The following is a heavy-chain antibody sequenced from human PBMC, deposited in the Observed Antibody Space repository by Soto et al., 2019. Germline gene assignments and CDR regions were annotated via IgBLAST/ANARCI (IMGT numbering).Heavy chain of an antibody. Sequence: PGGSLRLPCAASGCTFNSYWMSWARQAPGEGLEWVAYIKHEGTEEYYVDDVKGLLTISRDNARKSLYLQMDSVRAEDTAVYFCARGHAHMIAAMDSFEIWDQGTMVIV. CDR1: GCTFNSYW. D-gene: IGHD2-21*01. CDR2: IKHEGTEE. CDR3: ARGHAHMIAAMDSFEI. V-gene: IGHV3-7*04. J-gene: IGHJ3*02.